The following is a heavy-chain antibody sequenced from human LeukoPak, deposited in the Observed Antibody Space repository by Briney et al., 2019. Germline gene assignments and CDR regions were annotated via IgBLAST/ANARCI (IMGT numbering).Heavy chain of an antibody. CDR2: IYTSGST. V-gene: IGHV4-4*07. J-gene: IGHJ4*02. D-gene: IGHD3/OR15-3a*01. Sequence: SETLSLTCTVSGDSISSFHWSWIRQPAGKGLEWIGRIYTSGSTNYNPSLKSRVTISIDSSKNQFSLMLSSVTAADTAVYYCARQTGSGLFTLPGGQGTLVTVSS. CDR3: ARQTGSGLFTLP. CDR1: GDSISSFH.